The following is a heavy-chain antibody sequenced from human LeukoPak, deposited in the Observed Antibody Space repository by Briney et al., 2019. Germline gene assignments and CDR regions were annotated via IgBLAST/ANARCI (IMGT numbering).Heavy chain of an antibody. J-gene: IGHJ4*02. D-gene: IGHD3-10*01. CDR1: GITLSNYG. Sequence: GGSLRLSCAVSGITLSNYGMSRVRQAPGKGLEWVAGLSGSGGGTNYADSVQGRFTISRDNPKNTLYLQMNSLRAKDTAVYFCAKRGVVIRVFLVGFHKEAYYFDSWGQGALVTVSS. CDR3: AKRGVVIRVFLVGFHKEAYYFDS. CDR2: LSGSGGGT. V-gene: IGHV3-23*01.